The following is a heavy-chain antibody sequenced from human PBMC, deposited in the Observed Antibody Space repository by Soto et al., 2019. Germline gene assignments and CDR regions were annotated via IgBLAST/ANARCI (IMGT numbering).Heavy chain of an antibody. Sequence: QVQLQESGPGLVTPSETLSLTCTVSAGSISGYYWSWIRQPPGKGLECIGYISDTGSTTYHPSLKSRVTVSVATSKNQFSLELTSMTAADTAVYYCARGRPWELYDYWGQGTLVTVSS. J-gene: IGHJ4*02. D-gene: IGHD1-26*01. CDR1: AGSISGYY. CDR2: ISDTGST. V-gene: IGHV4-59*01. CDR3: ARGRPWELYDY.